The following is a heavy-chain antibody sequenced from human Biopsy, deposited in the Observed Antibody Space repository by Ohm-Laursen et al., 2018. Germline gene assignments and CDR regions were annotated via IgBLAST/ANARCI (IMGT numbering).Heavy chain of an antibody. CDR1: GFSLSDPRVG. D-gene: IGHD3-9*01. CDR3: AHYYDLLTKYYYFDY. J-gene: IGHJ4*02. V-gene: IGHV2-26*01. Sequence: TQTLTLTSTVSGFSLSDPRVGVSWILQPPGKALEWLGHIVLNDETSYSTSLKSRLTISKDTSKSQVILTMTNMDPVDTATYYCAHYYDLLTKYYYFDYWGQGTLVTVSS. CDR2: IVLNDET.